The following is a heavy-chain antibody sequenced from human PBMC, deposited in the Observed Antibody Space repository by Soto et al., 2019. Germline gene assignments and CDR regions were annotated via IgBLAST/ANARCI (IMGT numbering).Heavy chain of an antibody. CDR3: AREGYSNYVNYYYYYGMDV. V-gene: IGHV3-30-3*01. J-gene: IGHJ6*02. CDR2: ISYDGSNK. D-gene: IGHD4-4*01. CDR1: GFTFSSYA. Sequence: GGSLRLSCAASGFTFSSYAMHWVRQAPGKGLEWVAVISYDGSNKYYADSVKGRFTISRDNSKNTLYLQMNSLRAEDTAVYYCAREGYSNYVNYYYYYGMDVWGQGTTVTVSS.